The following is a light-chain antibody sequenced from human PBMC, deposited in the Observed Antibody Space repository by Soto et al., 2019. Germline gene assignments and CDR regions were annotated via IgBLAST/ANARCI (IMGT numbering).Light chain of an antibody. J-gene: IGLJ2*01. CDR1: SSDVGGYNY. CDR2: EVS. CDR3: SSYAGSKTL. V-gene: IGLV2-8*01. Sequence: QSALTQPPSASGSPGQSVTISCTGTSSDVGGYNYVSWYQQHPGKAPKLMIYEVSKRPSGVPDRCSGSKSGNTASLTVSGLQAEDEADYYCSSYAGSKTLFGGGTKLTVL.